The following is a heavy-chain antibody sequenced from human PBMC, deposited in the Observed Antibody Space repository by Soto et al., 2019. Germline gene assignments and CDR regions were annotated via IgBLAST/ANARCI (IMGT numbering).Heavy chain of an antibody. Sequence: QVQLQQWGAGLLKPSETLSLTCAVHGGPFSDYYWSWIRQPPGQGLAWIGEINQSGSTDYKPSLTSRVTKSVDTSKNQFSLKLSSVTAAYTALYYCARWGYCSGGSCSGPSFEYWGHGTLVTVSS. CDR2: INQSGST. J-gene: IGHJ4*01. V-gene: IGHV4-34*01. CDR3: ARWGYCSGGSCSGPSFEY. D-gene: IGHD2-15*01. CDR1: GGPFSDYY.